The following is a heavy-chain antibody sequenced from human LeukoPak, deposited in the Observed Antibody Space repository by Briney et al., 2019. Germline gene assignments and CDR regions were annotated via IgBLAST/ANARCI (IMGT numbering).Heavy chain of an antibody. CDR1: GGSISSYY. CDR3: ARAPVRYPRDY. Sequence: LSLTCTVSGGSISSYYWSWIRQPPGKGLEWVAVISYDGSNEYYADSVKGLFTISRDNSKNTLYLQMNSLRAEDTAVYYCARAPVRYPRDYWGQGTLVTVSS. D-gene: IGHD3-16*02. J-gene: IGHJ4*02. CDR2: ISYDGSNE. V-gene: IGHV3-30-3*01.